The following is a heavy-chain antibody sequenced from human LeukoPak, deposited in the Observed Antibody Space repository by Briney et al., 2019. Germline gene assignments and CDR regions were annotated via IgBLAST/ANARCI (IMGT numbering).Heavy chain of an antibody. CDR2: INAGNGNT. CDR1: GYAFTSYA. D-gene: IGHD3-16*02. Sequence: ASVKVSCKASGYAFTSYAMHWVRQAPGQRLEWMGWINAGNGNTKYSQKFQGRVTITRDTSASTAYMELSSLRSEDTAVYYCARARRYYDYVWGSYRWGTTSDYFDYWGQGTLVTVSS. J-gene: IGHJ4*02. CDR3: ARARRYYDYVWGSYRWGTTSDYFDY. V-gene: IGHV1-3*01.